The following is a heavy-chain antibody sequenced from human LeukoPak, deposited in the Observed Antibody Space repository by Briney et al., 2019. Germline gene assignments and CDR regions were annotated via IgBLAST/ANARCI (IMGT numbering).Heavy chain of an antibody. CDR2: ISYDGSNK. CDR3: ARDAGDCGGNSPFDY. J-gene: IGHJ4*02. V-gene: IGHV3-30*03. D-gene: IGHD4-23*01. Sequence: GGSLRLSCAASGFTFSSYGMHWVRQAPGKGLEWVAVISYDGSNKYYADSVKGRFTISRDNSKNTLYLQMNSLRAEDTAVYYCARDAGDCGGNSPFDYWDQGTLVTVSS. CDR1: GFTFSSYG.